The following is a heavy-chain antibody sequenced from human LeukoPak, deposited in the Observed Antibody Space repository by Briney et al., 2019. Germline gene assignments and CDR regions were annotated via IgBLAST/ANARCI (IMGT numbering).Heavy chain of an antibody. J-gene: IGHJ3*02. CDR1: GFTFSSYW. V-gene: IGHV3-7*01. CDR3: ARETTMTQNDAFDI. Sequence: GGSLRLSCAASGFTFSSYWMSWVRQAPGKGLEWVANIRHDGSEKYYVDSVKGRFTISRDNAKNSLYLQMNSLRAEDTAVYYCARETTMTQNDAFDIWGQGTMITVSS. D-gene: IGHD4-17*01. CDR2: IRHDGSEK.